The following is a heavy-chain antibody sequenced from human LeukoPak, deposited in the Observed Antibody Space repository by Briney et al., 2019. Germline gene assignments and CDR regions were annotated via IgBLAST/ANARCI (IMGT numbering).Heavy chain of an antibody. CDR3: ARTLGELIFDY. CDR2: IIPILGIA. CDR1: GGAFSSYT. V-gene: IGHV1-69*02. Sequence: SVKVSCKASGGAFSSYTISWVRQAPGQGLEWMGRIIPILGIANYAQKFQGRVTITADKSTSTAYMELSSLRSEDTAVYYCARTLGELIFDYWGQGTLVTVSS. J-gene: IGHJ4*02. D-gene: IGHD1-26*01.